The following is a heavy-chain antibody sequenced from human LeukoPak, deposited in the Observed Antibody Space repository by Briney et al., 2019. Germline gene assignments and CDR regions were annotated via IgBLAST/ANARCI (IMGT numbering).Heavy chain of an antibody. CDR2: LYYSGRT. V-gene: IGHV4-59*01. J-gene: IGHJ6*03. Sequence: SETLSLTCTVSGVSINNYYWSWIRQPPGKGLEWIGYLYYSGRTNYNPSLKSRVTISVDTSKNQFSLKLSSVTAADTAVYYCARDFRSPNYYYYMDVWGKGTTVTVSS. CDR1: GVSINNYY. CDR3: ARDFRSPNYYYYMDV.